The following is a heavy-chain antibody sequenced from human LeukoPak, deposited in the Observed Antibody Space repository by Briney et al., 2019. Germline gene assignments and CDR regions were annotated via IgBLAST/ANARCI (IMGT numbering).Heavy chain of an antibody. CDR1: GVTVSSNY. D-gene: IGHD1-26*01. J-gene: IGHJ4*02. CDR3: ARRSGEGFFDY. CDR2: IYSGGDT. V-gene: IGHV3-66*01. Sequence: GGSLRLSCAASGVTVSSNYMTWVRQASGKGLEWLSVIYSGGDTYYADSVKGRFSISRDNSKNTLYLQMNSLRAEDTALYYCARRSGEGFFDYWGQGTLVTVSS.